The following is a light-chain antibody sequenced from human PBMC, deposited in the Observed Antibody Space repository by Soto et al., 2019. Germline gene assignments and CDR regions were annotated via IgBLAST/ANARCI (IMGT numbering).Light chain of an antibody. CDR1: QSVLYSSNNMNY. CDR2: WAS. CDR3: QQFSSYPLT. Sequence: DVVLTQSPDSLAVSLGERATINCKSSQSVLYSSNNMNYLAWYQQKAGQPPKLLIYWASTRESGVPDRFGGSGSGTEFTLTISRLEPEDFAVYYCQQFSSYPLTFGGGTKVEIK. J-gene: IGKJ4*01. V-gene: IGKV4-1*01.